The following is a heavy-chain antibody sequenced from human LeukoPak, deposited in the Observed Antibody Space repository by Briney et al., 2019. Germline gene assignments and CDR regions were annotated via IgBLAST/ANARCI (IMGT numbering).Heavy chain of an antibody. J-gene: IGHJ4*02. Sequence: PGGSLRLSCAASGFTFSSYWMSWVRQAPGKGLEGLANIKQDGSEKYYVDSVKGRFTISRDNAKNSLYLQMNSLRAEDTAVYYCARAGYDTRSWCGYWGQGTLVAVSS. CDR3: ARAGYDTRSWCGY. CDR2: IKQDGSEK. D-gene: IGHD3-9*01. CDR1: GFTFSSYW. V-gene: IGHV3-7*01.